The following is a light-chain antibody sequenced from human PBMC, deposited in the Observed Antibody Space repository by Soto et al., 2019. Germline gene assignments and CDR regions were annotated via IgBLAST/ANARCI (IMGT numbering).Light chain of an antibody. J-gene: IGLJ2*01. V-gene: IGLV1-51*01. Sequence: QSVLTQPPSVSAAPGQKVTISCSGSSSNIRNNYVSWYQQLPGTATKLLIYDNNKRPSGIPDRFSGSKSGTSATLGITGLQTGDEADYYCGTWDSSLSAGEVFGGGTKVTVL. CDR2: DNN. CDR3: GTWDSSLSAGEV. CDR1: SSNIRNNY.